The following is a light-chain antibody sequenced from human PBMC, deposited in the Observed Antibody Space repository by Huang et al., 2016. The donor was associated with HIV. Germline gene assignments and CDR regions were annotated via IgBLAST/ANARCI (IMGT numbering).Light chain of an antibody. V-gene: IGKV2-30*02. Sequence: DVVLTQSPLSLPVTLGQPASIPCKSSHSLLHSDGNTYLNWFLQRPGQSPRRLIYKGSNRDFGVPARFSGSGAGADFTLTISRVEADDIGVYYCMQGTHWPQTFGQGTKVEVK. CDR1: HSLLHSDGNTY. CDR2: KGS. CDR3: MQGTHWPQT. J-gene: IGKJ1*01.